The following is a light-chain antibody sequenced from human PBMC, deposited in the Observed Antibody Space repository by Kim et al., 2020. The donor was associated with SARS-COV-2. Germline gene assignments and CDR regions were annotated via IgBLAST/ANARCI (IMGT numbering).Light chain of an antibody. V-gene: IGKV3-15*01. J-gene: IGKJ4*01. Sequence: EIVMTQSPATLPGSPGERATLSCRASQSVGSNLAWYQQKPGQGPRLLIYGASTRATGIPARFSGSGSGTEFTLTISGLQPEDFAVYFCQQYYDWPPLTFGGGTKVDIK. CDR3: QQYYDWPPLT. CDR2: GAS. CDR1: QSVGSN.